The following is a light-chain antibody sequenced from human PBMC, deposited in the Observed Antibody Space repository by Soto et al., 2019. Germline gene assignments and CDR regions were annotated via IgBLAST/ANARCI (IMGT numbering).Light chain of an antibody. J-gene: IGLJ2*01. Sequence: QSALTQPASVSGSPGQSITISCTGTSSDGGSYNLVSWYQQHPGKAPKLMIYEGSKRPSGVSNRFSGSKSGNTASLTISGLQAEDGADYYFCSYAGSRTSVFGGGTKLAVL. V-gene: IGLV2-23*01. CDR3: CSYAGSRTSV. CDR1: SSDGGSYNL. CDR2: EGS.